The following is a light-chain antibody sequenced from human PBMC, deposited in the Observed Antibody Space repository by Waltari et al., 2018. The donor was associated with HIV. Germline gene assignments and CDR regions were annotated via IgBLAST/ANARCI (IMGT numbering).Light chain of an antibody. J-gene: IGKJ2*01. V-gene: IGKV4-1*01. CDR3: QQYYTTLT. Sequence: DIVMTQSPDSLAVSLGERTTIHCKSSQSISDSSNNENYLAWYQQKPGQPPKLLIYWASTRESGVPDRFSGSGSGTDFTLTISSLQAEDVAVYYCQQYYTTLTFGQGTKLEIK. CDR1: QSISDSSNNENY. CDR2: WAS.